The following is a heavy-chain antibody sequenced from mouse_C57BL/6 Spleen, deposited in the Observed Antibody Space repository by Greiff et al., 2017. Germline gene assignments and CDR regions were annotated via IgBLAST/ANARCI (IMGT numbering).Heavy chain of an antibody. J-gene: IGHJ4*01. CDR3: ATGTVYAMED. CDR2: IYPGSGNT. V-gene: IGHV1-76*01. D-gene: IGHD3-3*01. Sequence: VQLKPSGAELVRPGASVQLSCKASGYTFTDYYLNWVKQRPGQGLEWIARIYPGSGNTYYNETFKGKATLTAEKSSIAAYMQLSSLTSEDSAVYFCATGTVYAMEDWGQGTSVTVSS. CDR1: GYTFTDYY.